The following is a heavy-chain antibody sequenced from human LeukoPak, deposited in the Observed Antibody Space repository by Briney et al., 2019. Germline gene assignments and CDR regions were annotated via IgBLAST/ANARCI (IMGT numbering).Heavy chain of an antibody. Sequence: ASVKVSCKASGGTFSSYAISWVRQAPGQGLEWMGGIIPIFGTANYAQKFQGRVTITTDESTSTAYMELSSLRSEDTAVYYCARGQQLEGGYFDYWGQGTLVTVSS. J-gene: IGHJ4*02. CDR1: GGTFSSYA. CDR3: ARGQQLEGGYFDY. D-gene: IGHD6-13*01. V-gene: IGHV1-69*05. CDR2: IIPIFGTA.